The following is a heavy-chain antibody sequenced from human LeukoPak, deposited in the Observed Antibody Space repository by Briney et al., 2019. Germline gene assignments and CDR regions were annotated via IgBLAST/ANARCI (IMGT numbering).Heavy chain of an antibody. CDR1: GGSISSGDCY. J-gene: IGHJ4*02. D-gene: IGHD3-22*01. V-gene: IGHV4-30-4*01. CDR3: ASNYYDSSGYYFDY. Sequence: SETLSLTCTVSGGSISSGDCYWSWIRQPPGKGLEWIGYIYYSGSTYYNPSLKSRVTISVDTSKNQFSLKLSSVTAADTAVYYCASNYYDSSGYYFDYWGQGTHVTVSS. CDR2: IYYSGST.